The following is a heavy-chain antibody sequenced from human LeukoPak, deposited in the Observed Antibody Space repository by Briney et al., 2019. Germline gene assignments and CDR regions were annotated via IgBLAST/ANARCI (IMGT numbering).Heavy chain of an antibody. CDR2: IYTSGST. J-gene: IGHJ2*01. CDR3: ARAGYCSSTSCRRDFDL. Sequence: SETLSLTCTVSGDSISSYYWSWIRQPAGKVLEWIGRIYTSGSTNYNPSLKSRVTMSVDTSKNQFSLKLSSVTAADTAVYYCARAGYCSSTSCRRDFDLWGRGTLVTVSS. D-gene: IGHD2-2*01. V-gene: IGHV4-4*07. CDR1: GDSISSYY.